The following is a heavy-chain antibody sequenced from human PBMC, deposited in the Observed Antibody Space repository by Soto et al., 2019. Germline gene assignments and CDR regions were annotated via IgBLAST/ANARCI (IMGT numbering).Heavy chain of an antibody. V-gene: IGHV1-46*03. D-gene: IGHD4-17*01. J-gene: IGHJ6*02. CDR3: ARVGESGTTGVTPTDYDGMDV. CDR1: GYTFINYH. CDR2: INPVGGTA. Sequence: QVQLVQSGAEVKKPGTSVKVSCKASGYTFINYHVHWVRQAPGQGLEWLGIINPVGGTANYAPKFQGRVTMTRDTSTSTVYMALSSLRLEDTAVYFCARVGESGTTGVTPTDYDGMDVWGQGTTVTVSS.